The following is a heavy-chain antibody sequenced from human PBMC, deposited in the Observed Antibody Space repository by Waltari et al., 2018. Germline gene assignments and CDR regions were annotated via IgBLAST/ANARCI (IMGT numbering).Heavy chain of an antibody. D-gene: IGHD3-22*01. CDR2: IKQDGSEK. V-gene: IGHV3-7*04. CDR1: GFTFSSYW. Sequence: EVQLVESGGGLVQPGGSLRLSCAASGFTFSSYWMSWVRKAPGKGLEWVANIKQDGSEKYYVDSVKGRFTISRDNAKNSLYLQMNSLRAEDTAVYYCARLNYYDSRGGPYYFDYWGQGTLVTVSS. J-gene: IGHJ4*02. CDR3: ARLNYYDSRGGPYYFDY.